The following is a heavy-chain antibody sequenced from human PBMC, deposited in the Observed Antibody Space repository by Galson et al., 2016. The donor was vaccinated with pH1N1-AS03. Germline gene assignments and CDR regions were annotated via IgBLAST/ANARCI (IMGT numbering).Heavy chain of an antibody. V-gene: IGHV1-69*13. CDR1: GGPFSSHA. J-gene: IGHJ6*02. CDR3: ARSDAFWSDRAPFKYGMDV. D-gene: IGHD3-3*01. Sequence: SVKVSCKASGGPFSSHAINWVRQAPGQGLEWMGGIIPILGTPNYAQKFQGRVTINADESTNTAYRELSSLRSEDPAVYYCARSDAFWSDRAPFKYGMDVWGPGTTVTVSS. CDR2: IIPILGTP.